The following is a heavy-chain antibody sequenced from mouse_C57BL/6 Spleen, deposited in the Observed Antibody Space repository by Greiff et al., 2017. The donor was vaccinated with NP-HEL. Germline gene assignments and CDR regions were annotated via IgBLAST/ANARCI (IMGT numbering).Heavy chain of an antibody. CDR1: GFNIKDDY. D-gene: IGHD2-5*01. CDR3: TTRGYSNYEYFDV. CDR2: IDPENGDT. Sequence: EVQGVESGAELVRPGASVKLSCTASGFNIKDDYMHWVKQRPEQGLEWIGWIDPENGDTEYASKFQGKATITADTSSNTAYLQLSSLTSEDTAVYYCTTRGYSNYEYFDVWGTGTTVTVSS. J-gene: IGHJ1*03. V-gene: IGHV14-4*01.